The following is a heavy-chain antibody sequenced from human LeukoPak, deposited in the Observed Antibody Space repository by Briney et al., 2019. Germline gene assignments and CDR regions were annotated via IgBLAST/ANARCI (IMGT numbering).Heavy chain of an antibody. CDR1: GYTFTSYD. J-gene: IGHJ4*02. D-gene: IGHD5-12*01. CDR2: MNPNSGNT. CDR3: AIRTPVDIVATLGERVKKGLDY. Sequence: ASVKVSCKASGYTFTSYDINWLRQATGQGLEWMGWMNPNSGNTGYAQKFQGSVTITRNTSMSTAYMELSSLRSEDTAVYYCAIRTPVDIVATLGERVKKGLDYWGQGTLVTVSS. V-gene: IGHV1-8*01.